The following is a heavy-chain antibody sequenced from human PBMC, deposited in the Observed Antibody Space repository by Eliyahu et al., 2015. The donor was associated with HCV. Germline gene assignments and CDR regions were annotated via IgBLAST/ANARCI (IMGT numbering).Heavy chain of an antibody. CDR1: GGSXTXYY. D-gene: IGHD6-19*01. V-gene: IGHV4-59*01. Sequence: QVQLQESGPGLVKPSETLSLTCXVSGGSXTXYYWSWIRQPPGKGLEWIGYIHYSGSTNYNPSLKSRVTISVDXXKNQFSLNLXSVTAADTAVYYCASGGGGIAVAGTGGWFDPWGQGTLVTVSS. CDR3: ASGGGGIAVAGTGGWFDP. CDR2: IHYSGST. J-gene: IGHJ5*02.